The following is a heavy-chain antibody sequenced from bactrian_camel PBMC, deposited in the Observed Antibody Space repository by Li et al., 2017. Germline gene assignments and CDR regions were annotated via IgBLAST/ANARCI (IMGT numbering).Heavy chain of an antibody. CDR1: GYTDRRYC. Sequence: HVQLVESGGGSVQAGGSLRLSCAASGYTDRRYCMGWFRQRPGKERVAVAASDVGGGTDYADSVKGRFTISRDNAKDTLYLQMNSLKIEDTAVYYCALGSSRQATMTARGKGTQVTVS. J-gene: IGHJ4*01. D-gene: IGHD3*01. CDR2: SDVGGGT. V-gene: IGHV3S55*01.